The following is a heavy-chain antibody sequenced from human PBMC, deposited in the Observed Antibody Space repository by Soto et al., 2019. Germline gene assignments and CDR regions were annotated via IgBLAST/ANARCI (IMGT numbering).Heavy chain of an antibody. CDR1: GGTFSSYA. J-gene: IGHJ4*02. CDR2: IIPIFGTA. CDR3: ASSFLAVGATNRPYYFDY. Sequence: GASVKVSCKASGGTFSSYAISWVRQAPGQGLEWMGGIIPIFGTANYAQKSQGRVTITADKSTSTAYMELSSLRSEDTAVYYCASSFLAVGATNRPYYFDYWGQGTLVTVSS. V-gene: IGHV1-69*06. D-gene: IGHD1-26*01.